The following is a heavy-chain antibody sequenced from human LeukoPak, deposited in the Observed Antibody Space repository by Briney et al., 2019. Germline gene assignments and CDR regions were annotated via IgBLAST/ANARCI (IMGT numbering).Heavy chain of an antibody. Sequence: GGSLRLSCAASGFTFSNYWIHWVRQVPGKGLVWVSLINTDGSSTSYADSVKGRFTISRDNANNTVYLQMNSLRAEDTALYYCVRDANAIIPFDYWGQGTLVTVSS. J-gene: IGHJ4*02. D-gene: IGHD5-24*01. CDR2: INTDGSST. V-gene: IGHV3-74*01. CDR3: VRDANAIIPFDY. CDR1: GFTFSNYW.